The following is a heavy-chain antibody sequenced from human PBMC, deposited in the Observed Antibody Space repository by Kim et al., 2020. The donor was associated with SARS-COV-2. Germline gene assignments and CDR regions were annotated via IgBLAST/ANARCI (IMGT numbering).Heavy chain of an antibody. CDR2: ISGSGGST. CDR1: GFTFSSYA. J-gene: IGHJ6*02. CDR3: AKGPYDFWSGYYITDPGSTNYGMDV. V-gene: IGHV3-23*01. D-gene: IGHD3-3*01. Sequence: GGSLRLSCAASGFTFSSYAMSWVRQAPGKGLEWVSAISGSGGSTYYADSVKGRFTISRDNSKNTLYLQMNSLRAEDTAVYYCAKGPYDFWSGYYITDPGSTNYGMDVWGQGTTVTVSS.